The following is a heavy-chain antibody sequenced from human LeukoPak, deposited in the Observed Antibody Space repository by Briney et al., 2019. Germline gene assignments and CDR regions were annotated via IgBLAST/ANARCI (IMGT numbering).Heavy chain of an antibody. Sequence: SETLSLTCAVYGGSFSGYYWSWIRQPPGKGLEWIGSIYYSGSTYYNPSLKSRVTISVDTSKNQFSLKLSSVTAADTAVYYCAGLLWFGELDSYWGQGTLVTVSS. D-gene: IGHD3-10*01. J-gene: IGHJ4*02. V-gene: IGHV4-34*01. CDR2: IYYSGST. CDR3: AGLLWFGELDSY. CDR1: GGSFSGYY.